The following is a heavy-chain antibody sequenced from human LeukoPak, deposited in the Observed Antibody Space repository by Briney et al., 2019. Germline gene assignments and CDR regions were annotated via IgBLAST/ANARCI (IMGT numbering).Heavy chain of an antibody. D-gene: IGHD6-6*01. CDR3: ARTVEYGYYYYMDV. J-gene: IGHJ6*03. CDR1: GGTFSSYA. V-gene: IGHV1-69*06. Sequence: ASVKVSCKASGGTFSSYAISWVRQAPGQGLEWMGGIIPIFGTANYAQKFQGRVTITADKSTSTAYMELSSLRSEDTAVYYCARTVEYGYYYYMDVWGKGTTVTVSS. CDR2: IIPIFGTA.